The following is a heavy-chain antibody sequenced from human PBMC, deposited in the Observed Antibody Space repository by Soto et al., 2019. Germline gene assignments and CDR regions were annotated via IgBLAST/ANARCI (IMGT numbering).Heavy chain of an antibody. CDR3: AREETAWPLAYGLDV. Sequence: LRLCCAASGFTFSSYSIHWVRQAPGKGLERVSAITRNSDIYYADSVKGRFTISRDNAQNSVSLQMNSLRAEDTAFYYCAREETAWPLAYGLDVWGQGTTVTVSS. V-gene: IGHV3-21*01. CDR1: GFTFSSYS. CDR2: ITRNSDI. J-gene: IGHJ6*02. D-gene: IGHD2-21*02.